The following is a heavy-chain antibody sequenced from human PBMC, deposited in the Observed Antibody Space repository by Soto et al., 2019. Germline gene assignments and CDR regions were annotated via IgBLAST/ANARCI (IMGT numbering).Heavy chain of an antibody. V-gene: IGHV3-48*03. CDR3: ARVGSGSGYFGWLDP. D-gene: IGHD2-15*01. CDR1: GFNFRNYE. Sequence: GGSLRLSCAASGFNFRNYEMKWVRQAPGKGLEWISYISNGGSSIQYADSVKGRFTISRDNAKNSLYLQMTSLRADDTVVYFCARVGSGSGYFGWLDPWGQGTLVTVSS. CDR2: ISNGGSSI. J-gene: IGHJ5*02.